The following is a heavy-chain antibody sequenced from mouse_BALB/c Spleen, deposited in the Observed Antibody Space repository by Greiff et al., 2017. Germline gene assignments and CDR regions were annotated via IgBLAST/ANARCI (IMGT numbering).Heavy chain of an antibody. CDR3: ARSRFYAMDY. CDR2: IYPGDGDT. Sequence: VQLQQSGAELVRPGSSVKISCKASGYAFSSYWMNWVKQRPGQGLEWIGQIYPGDGDTNYNGKFKGKATLTADKSSSTAYMQLSSLTSEDSAVYFCARSRFYAMDYWGQGTSVTVSS. D-gene: IGHD3-1*01. CDR1: GYAFSSYW. J-gene: IGHJ4*01. V-gene: IGHV1-80*01.